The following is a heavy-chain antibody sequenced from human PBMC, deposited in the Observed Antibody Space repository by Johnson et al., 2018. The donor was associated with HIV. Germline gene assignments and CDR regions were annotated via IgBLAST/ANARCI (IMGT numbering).Heavy chain of an antibody. Sequence: VQLVESGGGVVQPGRSLRLSCAASGFTFSSYAMHWVRQAPGKGLEWVSGINWNGGSTGYADSVKGRFTISRDNAKNSLYLQMNSLRAEDTALYYCARVIRAYDSSGYAGDACDIWGQGTMVTASS. CDR3: ARVIRAYDSSGYAGDACDI. V-gene: IGHV3-20*04. CDR1: GFTFSSYA. D-gene: IGHD3-22*01. J-gene: IGHJ3*02. CDR2: INWNGGST.